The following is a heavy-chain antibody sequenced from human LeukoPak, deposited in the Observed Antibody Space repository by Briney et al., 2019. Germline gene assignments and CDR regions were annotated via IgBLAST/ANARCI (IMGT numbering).Heavy chain of an antibody. CDR1: GFTFSSYG. CDR2: ISYDGSNK. J-gene: IGHJ4*02. V-gene: IGHV3-30*18. D-gene: IGHD3-16*02. Sequence: GGSLRLSCAASGFTFSSYGMHWVRQAPGKGLEWVAVISYDGSNKYYADSVKGRFTISRDNSKNTLYLQMNSLRAEDTAVYYCAKDRGARRMITFGGVIVPDFDYWGQGTLVTVSS. CDR3: AKDRGARRMITFGGVIVPDFDY.